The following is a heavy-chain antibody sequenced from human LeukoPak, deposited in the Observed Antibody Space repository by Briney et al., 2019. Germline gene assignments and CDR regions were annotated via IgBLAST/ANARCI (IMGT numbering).Heavy chain of an antibody. Sequence: SETLSLTCTGSGGSISNYYWNWIRQPPGKGLEWIGYINYSGSTNYNPSLKSRVTISVDTSKNQFSLKLSSVTAADTAVYYCARFAYYYYYMDVWGKGTTVTVSS. CDR3: ARFAYYYYYMDV. J-gene: IGHJ6*03. V-gene: IGHV4-59*01. CDR1: GGSISNYY. CDR2: INYSGST.